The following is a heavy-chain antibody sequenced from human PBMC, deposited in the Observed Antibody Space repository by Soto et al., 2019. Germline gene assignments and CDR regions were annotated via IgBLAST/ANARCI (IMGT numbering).Heavy chain of an antibody. J-gene: IGHJ4*02. Sequence: QVHLVQSGAEVKKPGASLKVSGKGSGYIFTTYGITWVRQAPGQGLEWMGWISAHNGNTNYAQKLQGRVTVTRDTSTSTAYMELRNLRSDDTAVYYCARGRYGDYWGQGALVTVSS. D-gene: IGHD1-1*01. CDR3: ARGRYGDY. V-gene: IGHV1-18*01. CDR1: GYIFTTYG. CDR2: ISAHNGNT.